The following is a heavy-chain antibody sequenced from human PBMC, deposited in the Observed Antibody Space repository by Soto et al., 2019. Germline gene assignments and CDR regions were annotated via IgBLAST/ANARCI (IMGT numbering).Heavy chain of an antibody. Sequence: ASVKVSCNASGYTFPGYGIRWVRQAPGQGLEWMGWISAYNGTTTYAHTLPRRVTMTTDTSTSTAYMELRSLRSEVTAVYYCASIAAADHYYYYGMDVWGQGIPVSVSS. CDR2: ISAYNGTT. V-gene: IGHV1-18*04. D-gene: IGHD6-13*01. J-gene: IGHJ6*02. CDR3: ASIAAADHYYYYGMDV. CDR1: GYTFPGYG.